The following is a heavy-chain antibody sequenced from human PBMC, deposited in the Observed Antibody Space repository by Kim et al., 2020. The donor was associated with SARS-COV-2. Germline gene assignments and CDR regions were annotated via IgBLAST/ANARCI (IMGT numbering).Heavy chain of an antibody. CDR3: ARVLYGSGSSLDY. V-gene: IGHV4-59*01. Sequence: YTPSLKSRVTISVDTSKNQFSLKLSSVTAADTAVYYCARVLYGSGSSLDYWGQGTLVTVSS. J-gene: IGHJ4*02. D-gene: IGHD3-10*01.